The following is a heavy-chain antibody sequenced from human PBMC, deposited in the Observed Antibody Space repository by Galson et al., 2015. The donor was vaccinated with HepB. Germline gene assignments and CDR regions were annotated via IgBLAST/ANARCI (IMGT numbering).Heavy chain of an antibody. CDR2: TYYRSEWYN. D-gene: IGHD6-19*01. Sequence: CAISGDSVSSNSAAWNWIRQSPSRGLEWLGRTYYRSEWYNDYAVSVKSRIIINPDTSKNQFSLQLNSVTPEDTAVYYCARDSSGWYGTVFDYWGQGTLVTVSS. CDR3: ARDSSGWYGTVFDY. V-gene: IGHV6-1*01. J-gene: IGHJ4*02. CDR1: GDSVSSNSAA.